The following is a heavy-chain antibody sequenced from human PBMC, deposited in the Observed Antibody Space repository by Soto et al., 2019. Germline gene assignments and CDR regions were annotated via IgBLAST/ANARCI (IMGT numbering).Heavy chain of an antibody. CDR1: GGTFSSYA. CDR2: IIPIFGTA. CDR3: ARGYYYGSGGAPEFDY. Sequence: SVKVSFKASGGTFSSYAISWLRQAPGQGLEWMGGIIPIFGTANYAQKFQGRVTITADESTSTAYMELSSLRSEDTAVYYCARGYYYGSGGAPEFDYWGQGTLVTVSS. D-gene: IGHD3-10*01. V-gene: IGHV1-69*13. J-gene: IGHJ4*02.